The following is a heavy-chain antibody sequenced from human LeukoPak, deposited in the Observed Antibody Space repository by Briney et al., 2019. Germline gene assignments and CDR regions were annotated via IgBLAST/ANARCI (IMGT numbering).Heavy chain of an antibody. CDR2: IYYSEST. Sequence: KASETLSLTCTVSGGSISRGGYYWSWIRQHPGKGLEWNGYIYYSESTYYNPSLKSRVTISVDTSKNQFSLKLSSVTAADTAVYYCARDRFYGDRGVHAFDIWGQGTMVTVSS. V-gene: IGHV4-31*03. CDR1: GGSISRGGYY. J-gene: IGHJ3*02. D-gene: IGHD4-17*01. CDR3: ARDRFYGDRGVHAFDI.